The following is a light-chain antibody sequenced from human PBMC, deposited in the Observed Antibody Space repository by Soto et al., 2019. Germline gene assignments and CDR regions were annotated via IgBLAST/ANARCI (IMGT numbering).Light chain of an antibody. CDR2: GAC. V-gene: IGKV3-20*01. Sequence: EIVLTQSPGTLSLSPGERATLSCRASQSVSSSYLAWYQQKPGQAPRLLIYGACTRATGSPDRFSGSGSGTDFSFTISRLESEDFAVYFCQQYGSSPLTFGGGTKVEIK. CDR3: QQYGSSPLT. CDR1: QSVSSSY. J-gene: IGKJ4*01.